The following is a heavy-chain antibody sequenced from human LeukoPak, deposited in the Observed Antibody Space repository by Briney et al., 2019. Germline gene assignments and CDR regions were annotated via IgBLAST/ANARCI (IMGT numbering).Heavy chain of an antibody. D-gene: IGHD3-9*01. CDR1: GGSISSYY. V-gene: IGHV4-59*12. Sequence: SETLSLTCTVSGGSISSYYWSWIRQPPGKGLEWIGSIYYSGSTYYNPSLKSRVTISVDTSKNQFSLKLSSVTAADTAVYYCARGLGYYDILTGYYPRWFDPWGQGTLVTVSS. CDR3: ARGLGYYDILTGYYPRWFDP. CDR2: IYYSGST. J-gene: IGHJ5*02.